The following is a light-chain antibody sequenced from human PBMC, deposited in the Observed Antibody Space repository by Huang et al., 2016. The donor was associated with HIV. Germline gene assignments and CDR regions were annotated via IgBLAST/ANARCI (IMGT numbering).Light chain of an antibody. CDR1: QSVISSY. CDR2: GAS. J-gene: IGKJ3*01. Sequence: EIVLTQSPVTLSLSPGDTATLSCRASQSVISSYLAWYQQKPGQTPRLLIYGASSRAAGIPDRFRGSGSGTEYTLTLNNLEPEDFAVYFCQHYGRSPPFTFGPGTKVHIK. V-gene: IGKV3-20*01. CDR3: QHYGRSPPFT.